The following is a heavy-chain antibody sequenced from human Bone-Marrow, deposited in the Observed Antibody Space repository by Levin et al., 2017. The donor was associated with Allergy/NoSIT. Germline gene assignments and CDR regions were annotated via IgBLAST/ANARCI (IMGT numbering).Heavy chain of an antibody. V-gene: IGHV3-21*01. CDR1: GFTFSSYS. Sequence: GGSLRLSCAASGFTFSSYSMNWVRQAPGKGLEWVSSISSSSSYIYYADSVKGRFTISRDNAKNSLYLQMNSLRAEDTAVYYCARGFVGKGVIVLTSFDYWGQGTLVTVSS. CDR2: ISSSSSYI. D-gene: IGHD3-16*02. CDR3: ARGFVGKGVIVLTSFDY. J-gene: IGHJ4*02.